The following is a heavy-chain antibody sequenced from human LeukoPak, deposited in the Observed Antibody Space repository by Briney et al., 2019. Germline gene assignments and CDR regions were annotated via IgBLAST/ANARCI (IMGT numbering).Heavy chain of an antibody. D-gene: IGHD2-2*01. CDR2: INTDGSST. CDR1: GFTFSSYW. CDR3: AKGGVYCSSTSCPGDYYYMDV. V-gene: IGHV3-74*01. J-gene: IGHJ6*03. Sequence: GGSLRLSCAASGFTFSSYWMHWVRQAPGKGLVWVSRINTDGSSTSYADSVKGRFTISRDNAKNTLYLQMNSLRAEDTAVYYCAKGGVYCSSTSCPGDYYYMDVWGKGTTVTVSS.